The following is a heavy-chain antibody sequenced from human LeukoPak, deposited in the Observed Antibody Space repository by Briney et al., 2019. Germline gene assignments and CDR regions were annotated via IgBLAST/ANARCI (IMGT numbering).Heavy chain of an antibody. CDR3: ARPGSIAAHPTLDY. D-gene: IGHD6-6*01. J-gene: IGHJ4*02. Sequence: GESLMISCKASGYSFTNYWIGWVRQMPGKGLEGMGIIYPGNCDTRYSPSFQGQVSISAGKSISTAYLQWSSLKASDTAMYYCARPGSIAAHPTLDYWGQGTLVTVSS. CDR1: GYSFTNYW. V-gene: IGHV5-51*01. CDR2: IYPGNCDT.